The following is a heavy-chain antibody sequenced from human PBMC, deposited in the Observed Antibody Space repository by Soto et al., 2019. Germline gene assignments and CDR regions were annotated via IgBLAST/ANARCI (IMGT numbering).Heavy chain of an antibody. D-gene: IGHD6-13*01. J-gene: IGHJ4*02. Sequence: QVQLVQSGAEVRKPGASVKVSCRTSGYTFTHYYVHCVRQAPGQGPEGLGLINPASGRTNYSHECKGRVTWTTDTHTTTFYMEMRCLRAVDTAIFYYTISLAAGDHRGQGSLGTVSS. CDR1: GYTFTHYY. CDR2: INPASGRT. V-gene: IGHV1-46*01. CDR3: TISLAAGDH.